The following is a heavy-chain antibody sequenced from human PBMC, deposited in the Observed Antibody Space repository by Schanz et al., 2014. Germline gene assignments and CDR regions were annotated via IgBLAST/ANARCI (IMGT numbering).Heavy chain of an antibody. D-gene: IGHD6-19*01. CDR1: GFTFSTYA. J-gene: IGHJ4*02. CDR2: IDYAGST. CDR3: ASPPISVAGRLADY. V-gene: IGHV3-66*01. Sequence: EVQLLESGGALVQPGGSLRLSCSASGFTFSTYAMSWVRQAPGKGLEWVSLIDYAGSTNYADSVKGRMTVSRDTSKNALFLQMNNLRAEDTAVYYCASPPISVAGRLADYWGQGILVAVSS.